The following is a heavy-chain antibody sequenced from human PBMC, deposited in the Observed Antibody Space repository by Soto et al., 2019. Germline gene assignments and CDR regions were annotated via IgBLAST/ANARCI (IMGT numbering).Heavy chain of an antibody. V-gene: IGHV3-15*07. CDR3: TTDPTPIDYDSSGYSGY. D-gene: IGHD3-22*01. CDR1: GFTFSNAW. Sequence: GGSLRLSCAASGFTFSNAWMNWVRQAPGKGLEWVGRIKSKTDGGTTDYAAPVKGRFTISRDDSKNTLYLQMNSLKTEDTAVYYCTTDPTPIDYDSSGYSGYWGQGTLVTVSS. CDR2: IKSKTDGGTT. J-gene: IGHJ4*02.